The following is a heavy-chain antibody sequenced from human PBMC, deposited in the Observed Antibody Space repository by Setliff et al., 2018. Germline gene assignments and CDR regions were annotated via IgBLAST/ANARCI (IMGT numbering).Heavy chain of an antibody. D-gene: IGHD1-26*01. J-gene: IGHJ4*02. CDR3: ATGRGSYEGLDY. CDR2: FDPEDGET. Sequence: ASVKVSCKVSGYTLTELSRHWVRQAPGKGLEWMGGFDPEDGETIYAQKFQGRVTMTEDTSTNTAYMELSSLRSEDTAVYYCATGRGSYEGLDYWGQGTLVTVSS. CDR1: GYTLTELS. V-gene: IGHV1-24*01.